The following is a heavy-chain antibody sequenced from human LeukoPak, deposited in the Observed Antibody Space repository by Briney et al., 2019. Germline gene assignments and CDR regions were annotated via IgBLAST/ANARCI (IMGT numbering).Heavy chain of an antibody. V-gene: IGHV4-59*01. CDR2: IYYSGST. Sequence: PSETLSLPCTLSGGSISRYYGSWIRHPPGEGLEWIGYIYYSGSTNYNPPLKSRVTISVDTSKNQFSLKLSSATAADTAVYYCGRALRGVPSMTTVTTWFDPWGQGTLVTVSS. J-gene: IGHJ5*02. D-gene: IGHD4-17*01. CDR3: GRALRGVPSMTTVTTWFDP. CDR1: GGSISRYY.